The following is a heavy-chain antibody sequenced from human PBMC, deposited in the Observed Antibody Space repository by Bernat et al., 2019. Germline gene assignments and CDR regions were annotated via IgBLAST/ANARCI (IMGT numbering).Heavy chain of an antibody. Sequence: VQLVESGGGLVKPGGSLRLSCAASGFTFSDYYMSWIRQAPGKGLEWIGSVYSSGSTYYNPSLKGRVTISVDTSKNQFSLKLTSVTAADTAVYYCATPWRATYYYGSSGYYGWDAFDTWGQGTMVTVSS. CDR1: GFTFSDYY. V-gene: IGHV4-59*05. CDR3: ATPWRATYYYGSSGYYGWDAFDT. J-gene: IGHJ3*02. D-gene: IGHD3-22*01. CDR2: VYSSGST.